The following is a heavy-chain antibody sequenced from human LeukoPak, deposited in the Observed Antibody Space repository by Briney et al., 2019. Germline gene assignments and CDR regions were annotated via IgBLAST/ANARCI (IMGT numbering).Heavy chain of an antibody. D-gene: IGHD5-18*01. J-gene: IGHJ4*02. Sequence: SQTLSLTCTVSGGSISSGGYYWSWIRQHPGRGLEWIGYIYYSGSTYYNPSLKSRVTISVDTSKNQFSLKLSSVTAADTAVYYCARITGGYSYGYFDYWGQGALVTVSS. CDR3: ARITGGYSYGYFDY. CDR2: IYYSGST. V-gene: IGHV4-31*03. CDR1: GGSISSGGYY.